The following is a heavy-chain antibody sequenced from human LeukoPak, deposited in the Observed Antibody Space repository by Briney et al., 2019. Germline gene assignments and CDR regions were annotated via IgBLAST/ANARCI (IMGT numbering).Heavy chain of an antibody. D-gene: IGHD7-27*01. CDR3: ARENWVFDY. Sequence: PSETLSLTCTVSGGSISSYYWSWIRQPPGKGLEWIGYIYYSGSTNYNPSLKGRVTISVDTSKNQFSLKVRSVTAADTAMYYCARENWVFDYWGQGILVTVSS. CDR2: IYYSGST. J-gene: IGHJ4*02. V-gene: IGHV4-59*12. CDR1: GGSISSYY.